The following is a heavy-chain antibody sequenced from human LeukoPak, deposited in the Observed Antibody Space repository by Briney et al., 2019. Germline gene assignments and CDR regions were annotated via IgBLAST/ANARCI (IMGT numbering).Heavy chain of an antibody. J-gene: IGHJ5*02. D-gene: IGHD6-19*01. V-gene: IGHV4-4*07. CDR1: GGSLSSYY. CDR3: ARDLPMAVAGIARYNRFDP. Sequence: SETLSLTCTVSGGSLSSYYWSWIRQPAGKGLEWIGRIYTSGSTNYNPSLKSRVTMSVDTSKNQFSLKLSSVTAADTAVYYCARDLPMAVAGIARYNRFDPWGQGTLVTVSS. CDR2: IYTSGST.